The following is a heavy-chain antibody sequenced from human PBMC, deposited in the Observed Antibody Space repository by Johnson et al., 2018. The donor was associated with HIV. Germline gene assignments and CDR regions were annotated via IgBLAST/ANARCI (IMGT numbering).Heavy chain of an antibody. CDR2: ISYDGSNK. Sequence: QVQLVESGGGVVQPGRSLRLSCAASGFTFSSYAMHWVRQAPGKGLEWVAVISYDGSNKYYADSVKGRFTISRDNSKNILYLQMNSLRPEDTAVYYCARGNTFDIWGQGTLVTVSS. J-gene: IGHJ3*02. CDR3: ARGNTFDI. V-gene: IGHV3-30*14. CDR1: GFTFSSYA.